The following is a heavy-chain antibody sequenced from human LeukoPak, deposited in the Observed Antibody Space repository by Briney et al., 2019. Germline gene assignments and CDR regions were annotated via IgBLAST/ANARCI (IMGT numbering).Heavy chain of an antibody. CDR3: AKEDLSSSRYYFEN. Sequence: GGSLRLSCAASGFDFSNCAMSWVRQAPGMGLEWVSATTPAGAGTYYADSVKGRFTISRDNAKNTLYLHMNSLRAEDTAVHYCAKEDLSSSRYYFENWGQGALVTVSS. J-gene: IGHJ4*02. CDR1: GFDFSNCA. V-gene: IGHV3-23*01. CDR2: TTPAGAGT. D-gene: IGHD6-6*01.